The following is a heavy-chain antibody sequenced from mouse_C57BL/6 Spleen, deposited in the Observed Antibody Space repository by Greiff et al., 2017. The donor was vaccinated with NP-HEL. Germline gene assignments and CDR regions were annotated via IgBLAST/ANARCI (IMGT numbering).Heavy chain of an antibody. J-gene: IGHJ1*03. CDR1: GYSITSGYY. Sequence: EVQLQQSGPGLVKPSQSLSLTCSVTGYSITSGYYWNWIRQFPGNKLEWMGYISYDGSNNYNPSLKNRISITRDTSKNQFFLKLNSVTTEDTATYYCANLYYDYDEGYWYFDVWGTGTTVTVSS. D-gene: IGHD2-4*01. V-gene: IGHV3-6*01. CDR2: ISYDGSN. CDR3: ANLYYDYDEGYWYFDV.